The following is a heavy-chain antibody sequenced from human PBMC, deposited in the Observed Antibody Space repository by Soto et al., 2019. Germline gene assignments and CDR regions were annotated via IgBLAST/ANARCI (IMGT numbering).Heavy chain of an antibody. V-gene: IGHV3-33*01. CDR1: GFTFSSYG. CDR3: ARGVFGQDYFDY. Sequence: QVQLMESGGGVVQPGRSLRLSCAASGFTFSSYGMHWVRQAPGKGLEWVAVIWYDGSNKYYADSVKGRFTISRDNSKNTLYLQMNSLRAEDTAVYYCARGVFGQDYFDYWGQGTLVTVSS. CDR2: IWYDGSNK. J-gene: IGHJ4*02. D-gene: IGHD2-8*01.